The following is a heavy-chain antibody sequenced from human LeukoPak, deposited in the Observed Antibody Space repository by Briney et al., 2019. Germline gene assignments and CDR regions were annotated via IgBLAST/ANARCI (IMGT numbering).Heavy chain of an antibody. CDR1: GDSISSGDYY. J-gene: IGHJ4*02. CDR2: ISSSGST. Sequence: SETLSLTCTVSGDSISSGDYYWSWIRQPAGKGLEWIGRISSSGSTNYNPSLKSRVTISVDTSKNQFSLKLTSVTAADTAVYYCAREHYYDSTAYLDWGQGTLVSVSS. V-gene: IGHV4-61*02. D-gene: IGHD3-22*01. CDR3: AREHYYDSTAYLD.